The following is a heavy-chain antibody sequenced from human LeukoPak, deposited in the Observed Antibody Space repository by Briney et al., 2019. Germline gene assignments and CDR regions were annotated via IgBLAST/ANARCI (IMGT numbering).Heavy chain of an antibody. CDR3: ARDDDYGGNGGFDY. D-gene: IGHD4-23*01. V-gene: IGHV4-59*12. Sequence: SETLSLTCTVSGASISSYYWSWIRQPPGKGLEWIGYIYYSGSTNYNPSLKSRVTMSVDTSKNQFSLKLSSVTAADTAVYYCARDDDYGGNGGFDYWGQGTLVTVSS. CDR2: IYYSGST. J-gene: IGHJ4*02. CDR1: GASISSYY.